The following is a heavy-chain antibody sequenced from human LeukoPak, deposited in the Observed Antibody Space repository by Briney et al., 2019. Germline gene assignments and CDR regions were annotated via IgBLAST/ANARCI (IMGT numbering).Heavy chain of an antibody. J-gene: IGHJ5*02. CDR3: ARKFDA. CDR1: GGSVNSGSSY. Sequence: SETLSLTCTVSGGSVNSGSSYWTWIRQPPEKGLEWIGSIYYSGSTNYNPSLKSRVSISLDTSNNHLSLKLTSVTAADTAVYYCARKFDAWGQGILVTVSS. CDR2: IYYSGST. V-gene: IGHV4-61*03.